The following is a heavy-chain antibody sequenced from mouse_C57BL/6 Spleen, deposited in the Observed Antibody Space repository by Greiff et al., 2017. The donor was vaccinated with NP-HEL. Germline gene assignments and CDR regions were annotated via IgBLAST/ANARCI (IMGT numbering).Heavy chain of an antibody. CDR2: IYPGNSDT. Sequence: EVKLQESGTVLARPGASVKMSCKTSGYTFTSYWMHWVKQRPGQGLEWIGAIYPGNSDTSYNQKFKGKAKLTAVTSTSTAYMELSSLTNEDSAGYYCTRYCCGSSPYWYFDVWGTGTTVTFSS. V-gene: IGHV1-5*01. CDR1: GYTFTSYW. D-gene: IGHD1-1*01. J-gene: IGHJ1*03. CDR3: TRYCCGSSPYWYFDV.